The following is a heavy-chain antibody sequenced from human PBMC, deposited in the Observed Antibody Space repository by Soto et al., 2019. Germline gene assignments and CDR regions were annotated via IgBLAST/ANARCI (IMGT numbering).Heavy chain of an antibody. CDR2: INHSGST. CDR1: GGSFSGYY. CDR3: ARGPPQSYYYYYGMDV. J-gene: IGHJ6*02. V-gene: IGHV4-34*01. Sequence: PSETLSLTCAVYGGSFSGYYWSWIRQPPGKGLEWIGEINHSGSTNYNPSLKSRVTISVDTSKNQFSLKLSSVTAADTAVYYCARGPPQSYYYYYGMDVWGQGTTVT.